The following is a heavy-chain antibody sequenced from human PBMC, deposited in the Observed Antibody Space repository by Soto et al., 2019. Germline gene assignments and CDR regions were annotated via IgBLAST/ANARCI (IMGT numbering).Heavy chain of an antibody. CDR2: ITPKAYGAST. CDR1: GFNFGDYA. CDR3: SRDKRGCSSGSCYSFDF. D-gene: IGHD2-15*01. Sequence: QVVESGGGLVQPGRSLRLSCTFSGFNFGDYAMTWFRQGPGKGLEWLGFITPKAYGASTKYAASVRDRVTIFRDDSNSIAHLQMNSLKTEDTAVYYCSRDKRGCSSGSCYSFDFWGQGTLVTVSS. V-gene: IGHV3-49*03. J-gene: IGHJ4*02.